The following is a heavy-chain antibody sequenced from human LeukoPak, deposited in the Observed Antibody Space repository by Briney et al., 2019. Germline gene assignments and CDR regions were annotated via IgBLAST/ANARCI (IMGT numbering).Heavy chain of an antibody. J-gene: IGHJ4*02. CDR3: GRAFPPLRTSSAGDL. V-gene: IGHV3-21*01. D-gene: IGHD3-16*01. Sequence: PGGSLRLSCSASGFAFSDYDMNWVRQAPGKGLEWVSSISGLSSYTYYGESVKGRFSISRDNAKNSLYLQMNSLGAEDTATYYCGRAFPPLRTSSAGDLWGQGILVTVSS. CDR1: GFAFSDYD. CDR2: ISGLSSYT.